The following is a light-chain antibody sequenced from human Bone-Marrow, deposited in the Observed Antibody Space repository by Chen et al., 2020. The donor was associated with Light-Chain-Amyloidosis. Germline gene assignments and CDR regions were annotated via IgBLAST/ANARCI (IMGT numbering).Light chain of an antibody. J-gene: IGLJ3*02. Sequence: SYVLTPPSSVSVAPGQTATIACGGNNIGSTSVHWYQQTPGHAPLLVVYDDSDRPSGIPVRLSGSNSGNTATLTISRVEAGDEADYYCQVWDRSSDRPVFGGGTKLTVL. V-gene: IGLV3-21*02. CDR1: NIGSTS. CDR3: QVWDRSSDRPV. CDR2: DDS.